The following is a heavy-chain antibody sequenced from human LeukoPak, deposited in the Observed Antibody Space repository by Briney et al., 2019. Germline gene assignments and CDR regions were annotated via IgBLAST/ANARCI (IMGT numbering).Heavy chain of an antibody. J-gene: IGHJ4*02. V-gene: IGHV1-2*02. CDR3: ARIKGSYRHFDY. CDR1: GYTFTGYY. D-gene: IGHD3-16*02. Sequence: APVKVSCKASGYTFTGYYMHWVRQAPGQGLEWMGWINPNSGGTNYAQKFQGRVTMTRDTSISTAYMELSRLRSDDTAVYYCARIKGSYRHFDYWGQGTLVTVSS. CDR2: INPNSGGT.